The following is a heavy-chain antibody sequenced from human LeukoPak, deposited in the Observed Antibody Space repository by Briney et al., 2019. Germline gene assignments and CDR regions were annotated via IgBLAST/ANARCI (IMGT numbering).Heavy chain of an antibody. J-gene: IGHJ3*02. CDR1: GVTFSSYV. CDR3: VQEGPRGLAFDI. V-gene: IGHV3-23*01. Sequence: GGSLRLSCEASGVTFSSYVMSWVRQARGKGPEWVSGISGSGGGTYYADSVKGRFAISRDNSKNTLYLQMNSLRAEDTAVYYCVQEGPRGLAFDIWGQGTKVTVSS. CDR2: ISGSGGGT.